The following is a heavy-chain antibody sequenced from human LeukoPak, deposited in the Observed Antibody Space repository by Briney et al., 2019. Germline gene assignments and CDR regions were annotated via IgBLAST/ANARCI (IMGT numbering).Heavy chain of an antibody. V-gene: IGHV1-24*01. J-gene: IGHJ4*02. Sequence: ASVKVSCKVSGYTLTELSMHWVRQAPGKGLEWMGGFDPEGGETIYAQKFQGRVTMTEDTSTDTAYMELSSLRSEDTAVYYCATGETNYDSSGYYYNYGYWGQGTLVTVSS. CDR2: FDPEGGET. CDR3: ATGETNYDSSGYYYNYGY. D-gene: IGHD3-22*01. CDR1: GYTLTELS.